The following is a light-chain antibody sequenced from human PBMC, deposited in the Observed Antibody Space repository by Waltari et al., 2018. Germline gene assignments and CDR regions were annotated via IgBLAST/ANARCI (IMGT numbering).Light chain of an antibody. J-gene: IGLJ1*01. V-gene: IGLV2-14*03. Sequence: QSALTQPASVSGSPGQSITISCTGTSSDVGTYDYVSWYQQHPGKAPKLMIHDVTKRPPGVANRLSGSKSVNTASLTISGLQPADEADYYCSSYTTSSTVYVFGTGTKVTVL. CDR2: DVT. CDR3: SSYTTSSTVYV. CDR1: SSDVGTYDY.